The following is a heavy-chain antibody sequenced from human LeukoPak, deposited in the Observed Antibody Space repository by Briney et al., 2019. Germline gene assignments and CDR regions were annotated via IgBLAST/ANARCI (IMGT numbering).Heavy chain of an antibody. CDR2: ISSSTSTI. CDR3: ATDRGWRTSGYYLYYFEY. J-gene: IGHJ4*02. Sequence: GGSLRLSCAASGFTFSIYSMNWVRQAPGKGLEWVSYISSSTSTIYYADSVKGRFTISRDNAKNSLYLQMNSLRDEDTAVYYCATDRGWRTSGYYLYYFEYWGQGTLVTFSS. CDR1: GFTFSIYS. V-gene: IGHV3-48*02. D-gene: IGHD3-3*01.